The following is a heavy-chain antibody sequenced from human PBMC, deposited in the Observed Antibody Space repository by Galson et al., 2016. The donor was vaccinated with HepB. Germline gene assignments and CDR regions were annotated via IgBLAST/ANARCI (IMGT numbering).Heavy chain of an antibody. Sequence: SETLSLTCTVSGGSISSSSYYWGRIRQPPGKGLEWIGSIYYSGSTYYNPSLKSRVTISVNTSKNQFSLKLSSVTVADTAVYYCARQGIYDFWSGFYPYYFDYWGQGTLVTVSS. J-gene: IGHJ4*02. D-gene: IGHD3-3*01. CDR1: GGSISSSSYY. CDR2: IYYSGST. V-gene: IGHV4-39*01. CDR3: ARQGIYDFWSGFYPYYFDY.